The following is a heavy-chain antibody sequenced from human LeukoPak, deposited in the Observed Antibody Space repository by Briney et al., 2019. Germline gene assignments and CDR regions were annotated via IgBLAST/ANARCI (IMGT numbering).Heavy chain of an antibody. CDR1: GGTFSIYA. J-gene: IGHJ4*02. CDR2: IIPIFGTA. CDR3: ASGYYDSSGYYSSFDY. V-gene: IGHV1-69*13. Sequence: SVNVSCKASGGTFSIYAISWVRQAPGQGLEWMGGIIPIFGTANYAQKFQGRVTITADESTSTAYMELSSLRSEDTAVYYCASGYYDSSGYYSSFDYWGQGTLVTVSS. D-gene: IGHD3-22*01.